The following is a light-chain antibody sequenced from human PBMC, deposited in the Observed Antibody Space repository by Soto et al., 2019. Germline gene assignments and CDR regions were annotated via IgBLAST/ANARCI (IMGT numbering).Light chain of an antibody. V-gene: IGKV1-39*01. CDR2: AAI. CDR1: QTITTY. CDR3: QQTYSTPHT. J-gene: IGKJ2*01. Sequence: DIQMTQSPSSLSASVGDRVTITCRASQTITTYLNWYQHKPGKAPKLLIYAAISLQSGVPSRLSGSGSGTDFTLTIISLQPEDFATYYCQQTYSTPHTVGQGTKVEIK.